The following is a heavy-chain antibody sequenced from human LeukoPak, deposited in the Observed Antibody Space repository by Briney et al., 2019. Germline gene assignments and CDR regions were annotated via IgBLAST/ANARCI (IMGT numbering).Heavy chain of an antibody. V-gene: IGHV3-48*02. CDR1: GFTFSSYI. J-gene: IGHJ4*02. CDR3: VRDRYYSFDQ. CDR2: IRSSSSAI. Sequence: PGGSLRLSCAAWGFTFSSYIMNLVRQAPGKRLEWLSYIRSSSSAIYYADSVKGRFTISTDNAKISLYLQMNSLRDEDTAVYYCVRDRYYSFDQWGQGTVVTVSS. D-gene: IGHD1-26*01.